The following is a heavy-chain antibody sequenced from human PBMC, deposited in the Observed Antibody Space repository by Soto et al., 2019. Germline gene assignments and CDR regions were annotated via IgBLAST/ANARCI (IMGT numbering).Heavy chain of an antibody. CDR3: ARVYSGSYSDY. D-gene: IGHD1-26*01. J-gene: IGHJ4*02. Sequence: LSETLPLTCAFSGGSIRSNNGWMWVRQPPGKGLEWIGEIFHSGSTNYNPSLKTRVTISVDKSKNQFSLKLSSVTAADTAVYYCARVYSGSYSDYWGQGTLVT. CDR2: IFHSGST. CDR1: GGSIRSNNG. V-gene: IGHV4-4*02.